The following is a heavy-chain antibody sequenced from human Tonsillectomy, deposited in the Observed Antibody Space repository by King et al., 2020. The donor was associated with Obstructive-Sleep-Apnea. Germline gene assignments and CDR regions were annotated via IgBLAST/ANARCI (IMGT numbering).Heavy chain of an antibody. Sequence: VQLVESGAEVKKPGASVKDSCKASGYTFTNYGISWVRQAPGQGLEGRGWVSGYNGNTNYAQNFQDRVTMTMDKSTTTVYMELRSLGSDDTAVYYCARDLVTAASSDWGQGTLVTVSS. CDR2: VSGYNGNT. D-gene: IGHD6-13*01. V-gene: IGHV1-18*01. CDR1: GYTFTNYG. CDR3: ARDLVTAASSD. J-gene: IGHJ4*02.